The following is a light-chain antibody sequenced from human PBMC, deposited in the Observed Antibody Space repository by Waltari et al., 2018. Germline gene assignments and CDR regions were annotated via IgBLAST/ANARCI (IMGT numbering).Light chain of an antibody. V-gene: IGLV2-14*03. CDR2: DV. CDR1: SSAIGSYEF. CDR3: SAYTTSSTLI. J-gene: IGLJ2*01. Sequence: QSALTQPASVSGSPGQSITISCTGPSSAIGSYEFVSWFQQHPGKAPKLIIYDVFRPATISTRFSASKYGDTASLTISGLQAEDEADYYCSAYTTSSTLIFGGGTKLTVL.